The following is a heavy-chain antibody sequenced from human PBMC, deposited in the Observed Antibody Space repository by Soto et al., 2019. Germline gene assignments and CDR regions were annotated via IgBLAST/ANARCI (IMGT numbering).Heavy chain of an antibody. V-gene: IGHV4-59*08. Sequence: QVQLQESGPGLVKPSETLSLTCTVSGASISGYHWSWIRQFPGQGLECLGFISYSGATNYNPSLPSRVTMSGDTSKNRFSLHLNSVTAADTAVYYCARAFAIGWYTYYFDYWGQGPLVTVSS. CDR1: GASISGYH. CDR3: ARAFAIGWYTYYFDY. D-gene: IGHD6-19*01. CDR2: ISYSGAT. J-gene: IGHJ4*02.